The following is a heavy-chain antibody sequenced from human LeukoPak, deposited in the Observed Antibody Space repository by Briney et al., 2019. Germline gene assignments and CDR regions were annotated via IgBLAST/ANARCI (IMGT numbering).Heavy chain of an antibody. CDR3: ARDDSSGSAKTWFAP. Sequence: ASVKVSCKASGYTFTGYYMHWVRQAPGQGLEWMGWINPNSGGTNYAQKFQGSVTMTRDTSISTAYMELSRLRSDDTAVYYCARDDSSGSAKTWFAPWGQGTLVTVSS. D-gene: IGHD6-19*01. CDR2: INPNSGGT. J-gene: IGHJ5*02. CDR1: GYTFTGYY. V-gene: IGHV1-2*02.